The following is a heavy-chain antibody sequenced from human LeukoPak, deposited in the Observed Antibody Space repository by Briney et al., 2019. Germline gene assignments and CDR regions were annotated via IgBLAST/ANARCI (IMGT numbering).Heavy chain of an antibody. J-gene: IGHJ4*02. CDR3: ARSSTIAAADTGLDY. CDR2: MNPNSGNT. Sequence: GASVKVSCKASGYTFTSHDINWVRQATGQGLEWMGWMNPNSGNTGYAQKFQGRVTMTRNTSISTAYMELSSLRSDDTAVYYCARSSTIAAADTGLDYWGQGTLVTVSS. CDR1: GYTFTSHD. D-gene: IGHD6-13*01. V-gene: IGHV1-8*01.